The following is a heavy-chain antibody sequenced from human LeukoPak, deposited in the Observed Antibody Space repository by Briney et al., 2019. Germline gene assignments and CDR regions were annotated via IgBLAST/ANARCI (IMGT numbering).Heavy chain of an antibody. CDR3: TGSPRLRFGDFYYYYGMDV. CDR1: GFTFSSYA. Sequence: PGGSLRLSCAASGFTFSSYAMSWVRQAPGKGLEWVGRIKSKTDGGTTDYAAPVKGRFTISRDDSKNTLYLQMNSLKTEDTAVYYCTGSPRLRFGDFYYYYGMDVWGQGTAVTVSS. J-gene: IGHJ6*02. D-gene: IGHD5-12*01. CDR2: IKSKTDGGTT. V-gene: IGHV3-15*01.